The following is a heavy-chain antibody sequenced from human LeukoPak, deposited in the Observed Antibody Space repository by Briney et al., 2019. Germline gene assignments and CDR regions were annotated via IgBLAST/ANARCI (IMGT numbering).Heavy chain of an antibody. CDR1: GFTFSNYD. D-gene: IGHD3-10*01. CDR2: ITGSGGTT. J-gene: IGHJ4*02. Sequence: GGSLRLSCAASGFTFSNYDMSWVRQAPGKGLEWVSTITGSGGTTYHADPVKGRFTISRDNSKNTLYLQMNSLRAEDTAIYYCAKRHGSGIKYFEFWGQGTLVTVSS. CDR3: AKRHGSGIKYFEF. V-gene: IGHV3-23*01.